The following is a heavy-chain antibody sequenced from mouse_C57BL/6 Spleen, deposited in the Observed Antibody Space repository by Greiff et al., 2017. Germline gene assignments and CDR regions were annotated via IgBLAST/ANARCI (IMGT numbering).Heavy chain of an antibody. CDR2: ISSGSSTI. D-gene: IGHD4-1*01. Sequence: EVKLMESGGGLVKPGGSLKLSCAASGFTFSDYGMHWVRQAPEKGLEWVAYISSGSSTIYYADTVKGRFTISRDNAKNTLFLQMTSLRSEDTAMYYCARRANWEYFDYWGQGTTLTVSS. J-gene: IGHJ2*01. CDR1: GFTFSDYG. CDR3: ARRANWEYFDY. V-gene: IGHV5-17*01.